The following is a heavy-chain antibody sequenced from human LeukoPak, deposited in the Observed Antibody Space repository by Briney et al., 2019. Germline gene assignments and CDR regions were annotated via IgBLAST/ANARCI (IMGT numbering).Heavy chain of an antibody. D-gene: IGHD5-18*01. V-gene: IGHV3-23*01. CDR3: AKDPTDTAMAPWWY. CDR1: GFTSSSYA. CDR2: ISGSGGST. Sequence: GGSLRLSCAASGFTSSSYAMSWVRQAPGKGLEWVSAISGSGGSTYYADSVKGRFTISRDNSKNTLYLQMNSLRAEDTAVYYCAKDPTDTAMAPWWYWGQGTLVTVSS. J-gene: IGHJ4*02.